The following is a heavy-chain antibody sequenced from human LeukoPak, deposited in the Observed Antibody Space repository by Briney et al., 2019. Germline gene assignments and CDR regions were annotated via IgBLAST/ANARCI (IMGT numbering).Heavy chain of an antibody. Sequence: PGGSLRLSCAASGFTFSSHCMGWVRQAPGKGLEWVANIKEDGSAEHYVDSVRGRLTTSRDNAKNSSYLQRNRLRAEDTAVYSCARDAGYYVHDLWGQGTLVTVSS. J-gene: IGHJ5*02. CDR2: IKEDGSAE. D-gene: IGHD3-10*02. CDR1: GFTFSSHC. CDR3: ARDAGYYVHDL. V-gene: IGHV3-7*01.